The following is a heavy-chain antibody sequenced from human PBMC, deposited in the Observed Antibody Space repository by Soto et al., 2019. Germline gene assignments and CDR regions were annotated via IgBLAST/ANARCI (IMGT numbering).Heavy chain of an antibody. Sequence: ASVKISCKASGYTFINYGVIWVRQAPGQGLEWMGWISGNTGKANYAQNLQGRVTMTTDTSTNTAYMELRSLRSDDTAVYYCARDWNCSNTRRQNCFDPWGQGTLVRSPQ. V-gene: IGHV1-18*01. J-gene: IGHJ5*02. CDR3: ARDWNCSNTRRQNCFDP. CDR1: GYTFINYG. D-gene: IGHD2-2*01. CDR2: ISGNTGKA.